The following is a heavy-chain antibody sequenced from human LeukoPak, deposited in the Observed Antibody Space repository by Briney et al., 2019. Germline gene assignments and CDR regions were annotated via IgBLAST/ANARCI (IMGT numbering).Heavy chain of an antibody. CDR1: GFTISSYA. D-gene: IGHD3-22*01. V-gene: IGHV3-23*01. Sequence: GGSLRLSCAASGFTISSYAMNWVRQAPGKGLEWVSAISGSGGSTYYADSVKGRFTISRDNSKNTLYLQMNSLRAEDTAVYYCAKRPVYDSSGYYFDYWGQGTLVTVSS. CDR2: ISGSGGST. CDR3: AKRPVYDSSGYYFDY. J-gene: IGHJ4*02.